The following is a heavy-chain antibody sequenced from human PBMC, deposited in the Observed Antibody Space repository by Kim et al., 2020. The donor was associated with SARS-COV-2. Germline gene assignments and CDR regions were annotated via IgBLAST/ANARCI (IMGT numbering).Heavy chain of an antibody. CDR2: TDGGTT. D-gene: IGHD1-26*01. Sequence: TDGGTTDDTAPVKGKFTISREDSKNTLYLQMNSLKTEDTAVYYCTTAGSNWGQGTLVTVSS. J-gene: IGHJ4*02. CDR3: TTAGSN. V-gene: IGHV3-15*01.